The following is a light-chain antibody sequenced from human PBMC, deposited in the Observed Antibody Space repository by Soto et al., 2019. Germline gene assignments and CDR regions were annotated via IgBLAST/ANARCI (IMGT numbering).Light chain of an antibody. Sequence: VLTQPASVSGSPGQSITISCTGTSSDVGGYNSVSWFQQHPSKAPKLIIYEVSHRPSGVSIRFSGSKSGNTASLTISGLQAEDEADYYCNSYRHSTTLVFGTGTKVTV. CDR3: NSYRHSTTLV. CDR2: EVS. V-gene: IGLV2-14*01. CDR1: SSDVGGYNS. J-gene: IGLJ1*01.